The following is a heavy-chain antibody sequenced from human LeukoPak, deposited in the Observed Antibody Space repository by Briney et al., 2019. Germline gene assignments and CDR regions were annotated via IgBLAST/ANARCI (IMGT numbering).Heavy chain of an antibody. J-gene: IGHJ4*02. V-gene: IGHV3-11*01. CDR3: ARDASYYYDSSGYYGY. D-gene: IGHD3-22*01. CDR2: ISSSGSTI. Sequence: PRGSLRLSCAASGFTFSDYYMSWIRQAPGKGLEWVSYISSSGSTIYYADSVKGRFTISRDNAKNSLYLQMNSLRAEDTAVYYCARDASYYYDSSGYYGYWGQGTLVTVSS. CDR1: GFTFSDYY.